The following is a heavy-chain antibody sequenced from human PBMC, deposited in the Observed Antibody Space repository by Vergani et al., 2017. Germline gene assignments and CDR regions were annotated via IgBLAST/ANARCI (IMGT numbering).Heavy chain of an antibody. D-gene: IGHD3-22*01. CDR1: GGSISSYY. J-gene: IGHJ4*02. CDR3: ARGGNYYDSSGYYSGYYFDY. CDR2: IYYRGST. Sequence: QVQLQESGPGLVKPSETLSLTCTVSGGSISSYYWSWLRQPPGKGLEWIGYIYYRGSTNYNPSLKSRVTISVDTSKNQFSLKLSSVTAADTAVYYCARGGNYYDSSGYYSGYYFDYWGQGTLVTVSS. V-gene: IGHV4-59*01.